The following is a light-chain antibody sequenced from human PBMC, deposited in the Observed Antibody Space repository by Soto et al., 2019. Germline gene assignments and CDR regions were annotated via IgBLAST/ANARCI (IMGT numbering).Light chain of an antibody. CDR2: EVS. Sequence: QSVLTQPASVSGSPGQSITISCTGTSSDVGGYNYVSWHQQHPGKAPKLMIYEVSNRPSGVSDRFSGSKSGDTASLTISGLQAEDEADYYCSSHTSSSTRVFGTGTKLTVL. CDR3: SSHTSSSTRV. J-gene: IGLJ1*01. V-gene: IGLV2-14*01. CDR1: SSDVGGYNY.